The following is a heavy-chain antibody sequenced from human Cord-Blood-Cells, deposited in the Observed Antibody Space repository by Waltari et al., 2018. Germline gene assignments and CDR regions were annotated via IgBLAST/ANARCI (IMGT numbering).Heavy chain of an antibody. D-gene: IGHD2-8*01. V-gene: IGHV4-38-2*01. CDR3: ARGVYFDY. Sequence: QVQLQESGPGLVKPSETLSLTCAASGYSIRRGYYWGWIRQPPGKGLEWIGSIYHSGSTYYNPSLKSRVTISVDTSKNQFSLKLSSVTAADTAVYYCARGVYFDYWGQGTLVTVSS. CDR1: GYSIRRGYY. CDR2: IYHSGST. J-gene: IGHJ4*02.